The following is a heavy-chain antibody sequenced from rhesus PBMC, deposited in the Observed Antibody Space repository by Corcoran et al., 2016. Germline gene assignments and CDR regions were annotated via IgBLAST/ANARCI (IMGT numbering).Heavy chain of an antibody. V-gene: IGHV4-147*01. Sequence: QVQLQESGPGLVKPSETLSLTCAVSGGSISSNYWSWISPSSGKGLESIGYIYGGSGSTSYNPSLKSRVTISTDTSKNQFSLKLSSVTAADTAVYYCARFSGTTLFDYWGQGVLVTVSS. CDR1: GGSISSNY. CDR3: ARFSGTTLFDY. D-gene: IGHD1-20*01. J-gene: IGHJ4*01. CDR2: IYGGSGST.